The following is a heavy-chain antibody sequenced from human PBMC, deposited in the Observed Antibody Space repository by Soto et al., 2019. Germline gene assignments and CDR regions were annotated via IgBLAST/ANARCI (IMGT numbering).Heavy chain of an antibody. CDR3: ASNAFDY. V-gene: IGHV1-3*04. CDR2: INTGNGTT. J-gene: IGHJ4*02. Sequence: QVQFLQSGAEVKKPGASVKVSCKTSGYIFTNYPIHWVRQAPGRGLEWVAWINTGNGTTRYSPRLQGRVSLRTDTSASTAYMELTRLRFEDTAVYYCASNAFDYWGQGTLVAVPP. CDR1: GYIFTNYP.